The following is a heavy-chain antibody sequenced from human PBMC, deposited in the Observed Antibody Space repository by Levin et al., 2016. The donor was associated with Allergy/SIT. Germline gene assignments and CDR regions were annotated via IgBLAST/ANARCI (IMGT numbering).Heavy chain of an antibody. Sequence: WIRQPPGKGLEWVSYISSSGSTIYYADSVKGRFTISRDNAKNSLYLQMNSLRAEDTAVYYCARGPPRITMVRGVRRDHLNWFDPWGQGTLVTVSS. V-gene: IGHV3-11*01. J-gene: IGHJ5*02. D-gene: IGHD3-10*01. CDR3: ARGPPRITMVRGVRRDHLNWFDP. CDR2: ISSSGSTI.